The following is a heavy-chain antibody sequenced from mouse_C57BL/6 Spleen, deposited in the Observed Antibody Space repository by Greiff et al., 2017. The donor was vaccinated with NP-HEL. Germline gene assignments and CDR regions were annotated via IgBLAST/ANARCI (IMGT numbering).Heavy chain of an antibody. Sequence: QVQLQQPGAELVKPGASVKLSCKASGYTFTSYWMHWVKQRPGQGLEWIGMIHPNSGSTNYNETFKSKATLTVDKSSSTAYMQLSSLTSEDSAVYYCARNWGGEDYWGQGTTLTVSS. CDR3: ARNWGGEDY. CDR2: IHPNSGST. D-gene: IGHD4-1*01. J-gene: IGHJ2*01. V-gene: IGHV1-64*01. CDR1: GYTFTSYW.